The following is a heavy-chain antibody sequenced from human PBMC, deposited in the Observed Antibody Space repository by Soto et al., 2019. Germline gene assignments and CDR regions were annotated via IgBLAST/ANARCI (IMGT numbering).Heavy chain of an antibody. CDR1: GDSISSNY. V-gene: IGHV4-4*09. CDR2: IHSSGST. CDR3: ARLVVKTATDAFDV. J-gene: IGHJ3*01. Sequence: QVQLQESGPGLVKPSETLSLTCTVSGDSISSNYWSWVRQSPGQGLEWLGYIHSSGSTNYRSSLKSRLTMSVDTSNNHFSLNLSSVTAADTAVYYCARLVVKTATDAFDVWGQGTRVTVSS. D-gene: IGHD2-21*01.